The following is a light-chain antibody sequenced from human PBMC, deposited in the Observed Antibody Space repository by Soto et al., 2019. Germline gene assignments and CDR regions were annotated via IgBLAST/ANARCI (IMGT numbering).Light chain of an antibody. CDR3: SLYTSENAYV. Sequence: QSVLTQPPSMSGSPGQSVTISCTGTSTDFVSYNRVSWYQQPPGTAPKLMIYEVSKRPSGVPDRFSGSKSGNTASLTISGLQAADEADYYCSLYTSENAYVFGTGTKLTVL. CDR2: EVS. CDR1: STDFVSYNR. J-gene: IGLJ1*01. V-gene: IGLV2-18*01.